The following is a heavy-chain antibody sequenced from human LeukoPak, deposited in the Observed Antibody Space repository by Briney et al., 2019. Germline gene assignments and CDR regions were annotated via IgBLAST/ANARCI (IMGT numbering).Heavy chain of an antibody. D-gene: IGHD6-19*01. Sequence: PSETLSLTCTLSGGSISTYYWSWIRQPPGKGLEWIGYIYHSGSTNYNPSLKSRVTISVDTSKNQFSLKLSSVTAADTAVYYCARDTTPYSSGWYDYWGQGTLVTVSS. V-gene: IGHV4-59*12. CDR2: IYHSGST. CDR3: ARDTTPYSSGWYDY. J-gene: IGHJ4*02. CDR1: GGSISTYY.